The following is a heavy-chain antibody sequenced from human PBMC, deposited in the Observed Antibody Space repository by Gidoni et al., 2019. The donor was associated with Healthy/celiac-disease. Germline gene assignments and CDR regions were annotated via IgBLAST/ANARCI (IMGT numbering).Heavy chain of an antibody. V-gene: IGHV4-34*01. D-gene: IGHD6-6*01. CDR1: GGSFSGYY. CDR3: ARSLSSSSFSFDY. CDR2: INHSGST. J-gene: IGHJ4*02. Sequence: QVQLQQWGAGLLKPSETLSLTCAVYGGSFSGYYWSWIRQPPGKGLEWIGEINHSGSTNYNPSLKSRVTISVDTSKNQFSLKLSSVTAADTAVYYCARSLSSSSFSFDYWGQGTLVTVSS.